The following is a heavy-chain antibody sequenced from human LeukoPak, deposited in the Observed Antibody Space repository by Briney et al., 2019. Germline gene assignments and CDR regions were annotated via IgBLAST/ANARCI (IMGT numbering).Heavy chain of an antibody. Sequence: SETLSLTCTVSAASISTTTYYWDWIRQPPEEGPEWVGSVSYSGSVYNPSLKSRATISVDTSKNQFSLKLNSVTAADTAVYYCARRRGPSCAPCYVDHWGQGTLVTVSS. D-gene: IGHD3-16*01. CDR3: ARRRGPSCAPCYVDH. J-gene: IGHJ1*01. CDR2: VSYSGSV. V-gene: IGHV4-39*01. CDR1: AASISTTTYY.